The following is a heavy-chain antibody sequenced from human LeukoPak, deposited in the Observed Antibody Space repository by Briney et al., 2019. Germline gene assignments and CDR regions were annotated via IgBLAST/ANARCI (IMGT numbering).Heavy chain of an antibody. CDR3: VAVAGTDAFDI. CDR2: IYYSGST. CDR1: GGSISTSSYY. D-gene: IGHD6-19*01. V-gene: IGHV4-61*01. Sequence: PSETLSLTCTVSGGSISTSSYYWSWIRQPPGKGLEWIGYIYYSGSTNYNPSPKSRVTISVDTSKNQFSLKLSSVTAADTAVYYCVAVAGTDAFDIWGQGTMVTVSS. J-gene: IGHJ3*02.